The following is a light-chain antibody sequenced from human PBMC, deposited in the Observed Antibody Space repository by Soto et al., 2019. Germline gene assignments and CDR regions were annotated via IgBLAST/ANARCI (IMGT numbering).Light chain of an antibody. CDR2: LNSDGSH. Sequence: QPVLTQSPSASASLGASVKLTCTLSSGHSNYAIAWHQQQPEKRPRYLMKLNSDGSHSKGDGIPDRFSGSSSGAERYLTISSLQSEDEADYYCQTWGTGLYVVFGGGTKLTVL. CDR3: QTWGTGLYVV. J-gene: IGLJ2*01. V-gene: IGLV4-69*01. CDR1: SGHSNYA.